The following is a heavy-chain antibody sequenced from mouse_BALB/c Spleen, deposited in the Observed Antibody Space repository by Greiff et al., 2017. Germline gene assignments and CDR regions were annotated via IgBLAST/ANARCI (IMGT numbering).Heavy chain of an antibody. Sequence: VKLQESGPGLVKPSQSLSLTCTVTGYSITSDYAWNWIRQFPGNKLEWMGYINYSGSPSYNPSLKSRISITRDTSKNQFFLQLNSVTTEDTATYYCTRGYGYDVYWYFDVWGAGTTVTVSS. V-gene: IGHV3-2*02. D-gene: IGHD2-2*01. CDR3: TRGYGYDVYWYFDV. CDR1: GYSITSDYA. CDR2: INYSGSP. J-gene: IGHJ1*01.